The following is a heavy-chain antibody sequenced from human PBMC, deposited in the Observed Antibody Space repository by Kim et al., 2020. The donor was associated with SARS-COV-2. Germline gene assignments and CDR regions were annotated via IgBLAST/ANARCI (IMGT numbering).Heavy chain of an antibody. CDR3: PCVGPVADRPLDLDY. Sequence: SETLSLTCAVYGGSFSAYYWSWIRPPPGKGLEWIGAINHSGSTNYNPSLESGVTISVDTPRDQFTLKLTSVTAADPAVYYCPCVGPVADRPLDLDYWGQG. V-gene: IGHV4-34*01. CDR2: INHSGST. J-gene: IGHJ4*02. CDR1: GGSFSAYY. D-gene: IGHD6-6*01.